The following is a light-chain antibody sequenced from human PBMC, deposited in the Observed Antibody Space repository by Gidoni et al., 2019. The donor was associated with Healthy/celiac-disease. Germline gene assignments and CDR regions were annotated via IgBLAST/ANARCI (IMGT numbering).Light chain of an antibody. J-gene: IGKJ2*01. Sequence: DIQMTHSPSSLSASVGDRVTIICRASQSISSYLNWYQQKPGKAPKLLIYAAASLQSGVPSRFSGSGSGTDFTLTISSLQPEDFATYYCQQSYSTPVYTFGQGTKLEIK. CDR2: AAA. CDR3: QQSYSTPVYT. CDR1: QSISSY. V-gene: IGKV1-39*01.